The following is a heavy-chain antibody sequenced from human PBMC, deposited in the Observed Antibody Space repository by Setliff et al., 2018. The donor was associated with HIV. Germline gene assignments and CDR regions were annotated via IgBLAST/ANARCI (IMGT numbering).Heavy chain of an antibody. V-gene: IGHV3-66*02. CDR1: GFTLSNTY. Sequence: GGSLRLSCAASGFTLSNTYMAWVRQAPGKRPEWVSTLYGSGDTYHADSVKGRFTLSRDNSKNTVYLQMNSLRPEDTAVYYCARPRLYSNALEYWGQGTLVTAPQ. J-gene: IGHJ4*02. D-gene: IGHD6-13*01. CDR2: LYGSGDT. CDR3: ARPRLYSNALEY.